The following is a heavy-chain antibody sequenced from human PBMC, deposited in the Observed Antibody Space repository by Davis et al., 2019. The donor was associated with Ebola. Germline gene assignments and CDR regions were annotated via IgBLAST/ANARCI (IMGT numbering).Heavy chain of an antibody. J-gene: IGHJ6*03. CDR1: GGSFSGYY. D-gene: IGHD2-2*01. CDR3: ARGLRDIVVVPGPLTGDYYYYYYMDV. Sequence: GSLRLSCAVYGGSFSGYYWSWIRQPPGKGLEWIGYIYYSGSTNYNPSLKSRVTISVDTSKNQFSLKLSSVTAADTAVYYCARGLRDIVVVPGPLTGDYYYYYYMDVWGKGTTVTVSS. CDR2: IYYSGST. V-gene: IGHV4-59*01.